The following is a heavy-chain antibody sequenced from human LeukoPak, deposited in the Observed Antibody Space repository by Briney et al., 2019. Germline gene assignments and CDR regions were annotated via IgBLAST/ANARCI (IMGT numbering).Heavy chain of an antibody. CDR1: GFAFSYYT. CDR3: ARGVVY. CDR2: IYHSGST. J-gene: IGHJ4*02. V-gene: IGHV4-38-2*01. Sequence: PGGSLRLSCAASGFAFSYYTINWVRQAPGKGLEWIGSIYHSGSTYYNPSLKSRVTISVDTSKNQFSLKLSSVTAADTAVYYCARGVVYWGQGTLVTVSS.